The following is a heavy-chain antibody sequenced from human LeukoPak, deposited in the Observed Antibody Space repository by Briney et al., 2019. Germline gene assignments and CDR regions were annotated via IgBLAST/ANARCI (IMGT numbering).Heavy chain of an antibody. V-gene: IGHV1-69*13. D-gene: IGHD4-11*01. Sequence: ASVKVSCKASGYTFTSYGISWVRQAPGQGLEWMGGIIPIFGTANYAQKFQGRVTITADESTSTAYMELSSLRSEDTAVYYCARSFAGFDYSLYYYYYGMDVWGQGTTVTVSS. J-gene: IGHJ6*02. CDR2: IIPIFGTA. CDR1: GYTFTSYG. CDR3: ARSFAGFDYSLYYYYYGMDV.